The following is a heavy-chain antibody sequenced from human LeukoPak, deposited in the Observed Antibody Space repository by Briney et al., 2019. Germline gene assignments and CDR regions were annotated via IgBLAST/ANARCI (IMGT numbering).Heavy chain of an antibody. V-gene: IGHV3-23*01. CDR3: AKKGYYDGSGYYMYYFDH. J-gene: IGHJ4*02. Sequence: GGSLRLSCAASGFTFSIYAMSWVRQTPGKGLEWVSAISGSGGTAYYADSVKGRFTISRDNSKNTLYLQMNSLRAEDTAVYYCAKKGYYDGSGYYMYYFDHWGQGTLVTVSS. D-gene: IGHD3-22*01. CDR1: GFTFSIYA. CDR2: ISGSGGTA.